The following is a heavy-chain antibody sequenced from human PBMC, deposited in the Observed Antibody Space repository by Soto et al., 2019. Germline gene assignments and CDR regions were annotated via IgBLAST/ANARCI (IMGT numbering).Heavy chain of an antibody. Sequence: ASVKVSGKASGYTFTDYYTNWVRQAPGQGLEWMGWINPYNGVTNYAQKFQGRVTMTRDTSISTAYMDLSRLRSDDTALSNCARGAWTVDICCAPCSQG. V-gene: IGHV1-2*02. J-gene: IGHJ5*02. D-gene: IGHD5-12*01. CDR2: INPYNGVT. CDR1: GYTFTDYY. CDR3: ARGAWTVDICCAP.